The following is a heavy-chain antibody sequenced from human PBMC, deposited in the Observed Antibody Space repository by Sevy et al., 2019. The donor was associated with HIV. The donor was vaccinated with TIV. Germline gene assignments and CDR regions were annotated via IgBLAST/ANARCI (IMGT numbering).Heavy chain of an antibody. V-gene: IGHV4-34*01. CDR3: ASDSGTYTYYFDY. CDR1: SESFRRYY. D-gene: IGHD1-26*01. CDR2: INHGGTT. J-gene: IGHJ4*02. Sequence: SETLSLTCAVYSESFRRYYWNWIRQSPEKGLEWIGEINHGGTTNYNPSLKSRVTISVDPSRNQFSLKLNSVTAADTAVYYCASDSGTYTYYFDYWGQGTPVTVSS.